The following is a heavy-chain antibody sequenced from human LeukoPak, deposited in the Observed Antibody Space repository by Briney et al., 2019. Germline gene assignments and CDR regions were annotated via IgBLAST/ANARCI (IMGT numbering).Heavy chain of an antibody. V-gene: IGHV3-21*03. CDR2: ISIGNTYI. Sequence: GGSLRLSCAASGFTVSSNYMSWVRQAPGKGLEWVSSISIGNTYIYYADSVKGRFTISRDNAKNSLYLQLNSLRAEDTAVYYCAGSDTIGYLPREWDYWYFDRWGRGTLVTVSS. J-gene: IGHJ2*01. D-gene: IGHD3-22*01. CDR1: GFTVSSNY. CDR3: AGSDTIGYLPREWDYWYFDR.